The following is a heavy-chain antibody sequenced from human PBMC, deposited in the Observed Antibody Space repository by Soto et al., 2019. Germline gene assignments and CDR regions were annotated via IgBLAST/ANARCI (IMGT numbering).Heavy chain of an antibody. Sequence: EVQLVESGGALVQPGGSLRLSCATSGFTFTHYWMNWVRQAPGKGLEWVANINLDGTEKYYGDSGKGRFTISRDNAKNSLYLQMDSLRDEDMAVYYCARNRGWEMLDYWGQGTLVTVSS. CDR3: ARNRGWEMLDY. CDR1: GFTFTHYW. CDR2: INLDGTEK. J-gene: IGHJ4*02. V-gene: IGHV3-7*01. D-gene: IGHD6-19*01.